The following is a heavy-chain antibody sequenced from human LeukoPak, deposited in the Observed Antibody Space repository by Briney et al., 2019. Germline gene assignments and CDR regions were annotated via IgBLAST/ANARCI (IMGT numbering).Heavy chain of an antibody. CDR1: GYTFTSYY. CDR2: INPNSGGT. V-gene: IGHV1-2*02. Sequence: ASVKVSCKASGYTFTSYYMHWVRQAPGQELEWMGWINPNSGGTNYAQKFQGRVTMTRDTSISTAYMELSRLRSDDTAVYYCARDRGLDIAAAGKFRHYYYYMDVWGKGTTVTVSS. J-gene: IGHJ6*03. D-gene: IGHD6-13*01. CDR3: ARDRGLDIAAAGKFRHYYYYMDV.